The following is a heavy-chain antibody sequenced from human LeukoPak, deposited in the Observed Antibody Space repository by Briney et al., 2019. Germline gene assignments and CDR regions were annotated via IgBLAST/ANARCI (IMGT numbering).Heavy chain of an antibody. CDR3: AREDCSEVRCYGAPDA. D-gene: IGHD2-15*01. CDR2: ISSSGSTI. CDR1: GFTFSDSY. J-gene: IGHJ5*02. Sequence: PGGSLRLSYAASGFTFSDSYMSWIRQAPGKGLEYISYISSSGSTIYYADSVKGRFTISRDNAKNSLSLQMNSLRGEDTAVYYCAREDCSEVRCYGAPDAWGQGTRVTVSS. V-gene: IGHV3-11*04.